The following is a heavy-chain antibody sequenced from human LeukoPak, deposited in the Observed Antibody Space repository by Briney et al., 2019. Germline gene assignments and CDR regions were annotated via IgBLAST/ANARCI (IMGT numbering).Heavy chain of an antibody. CDR2: IKEDGSEQ. Sequence: PVRSPRLSCAASGFTFSAYWMRWVRQAPGKGLEWVASIKEDGSEQYYVDSVKGRFTISRHNAKNSLYLQMNSLRAEDTAVYYCARLTLSANDWCYDYWGQGTLVTVP. V-gene: IGHV3-7*01. CDR1: GFTFSAYW. CDR3: ARLTLSANDWCYDY. D-gene: IGHD5-12*01. J-gene: IGHJ4*02.